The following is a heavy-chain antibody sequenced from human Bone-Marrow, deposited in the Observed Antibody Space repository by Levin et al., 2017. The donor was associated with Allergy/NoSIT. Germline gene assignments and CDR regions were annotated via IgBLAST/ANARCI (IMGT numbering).Heavy chain of an antibody. CDR3: ARGRGERILSWFDP. CDR1: GYTFTSYD. J-gene: IGHJ5*02. D-gene: IGHD1-1*01. CDR2: MNPNSGNT. V-gene: IGHV1-8*01. Sequence: GESLKISCKASGYTFTSYDINWVRQATGQGLEWMGWMNPNSGNTGYAQKFQGRVTMTRNTSISTAYMELSSLRSEDTAVYYCARGRGERILSWFDPWGQGNLVTVSS.